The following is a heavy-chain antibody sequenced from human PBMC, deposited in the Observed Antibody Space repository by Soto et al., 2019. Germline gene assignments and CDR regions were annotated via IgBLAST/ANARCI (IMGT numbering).Heavy chain of an antibody. CDR1: GGSISSYY. CDR2: IYYSGST. J-gene: IGHJ4*02. V-gene: IGHV4-59*01. D-gene: IGHD3-3*01. Sequence: TLSLTCTVSGGSISSYYWSWIRQPPGKGLEWIGYIYYSGSTNYNPSLKSRVTISVDTSKNQFSLKLSSVTAADTAVYYCASVDFWNGYIDGWGQGTLVTVSS. CDR3: ASVDFWNGYIDG.